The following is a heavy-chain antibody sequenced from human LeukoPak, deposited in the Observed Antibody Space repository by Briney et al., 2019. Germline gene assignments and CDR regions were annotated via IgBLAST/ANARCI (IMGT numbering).Heavy chain of an antibody. J-gene: IGHJ4*02. CDR1: GGSLSSGGYY. D-gene: IGHD1-14*01. Sequence: SETLSLTCTVSGGSLSSGGYYWGWIRKHPGMGLEWIGSIYYSGSTYYTPSLKSRVNISVDTTKSQFALNLTSVTAADTAVYYCARVSSARNGFDYWGQGTLVTVSS. CDR2: IYYSGST. CDR3: ARVSSARNGFDY. V-gene: IGHV4-31*03.